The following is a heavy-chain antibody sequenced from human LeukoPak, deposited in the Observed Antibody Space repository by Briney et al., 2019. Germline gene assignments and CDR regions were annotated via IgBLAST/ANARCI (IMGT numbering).Heavy chain of an antibody. J-gene: IGHJ5*02. V-gene: IGHV4-39*07. CDR2: IYYSGST. Sequence: PSETLSLTCTVSGGSISSSSYYWGWIRQPPGKGLEWIGSIYYSGSTYYNPSLKSRVTISVDTSKNQFSLKLSSVTAADTAVYYCARAKDFWSGYYPEFGGFDPWGQGTLVTVSS. CDR3: ARAKDFWSGYYPEFGGFDP. CDR1: GGSISSSSYY. D-gene: IGHD3-3*01.